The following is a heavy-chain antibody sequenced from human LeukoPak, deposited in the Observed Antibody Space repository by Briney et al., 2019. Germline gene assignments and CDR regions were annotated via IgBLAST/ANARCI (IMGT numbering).Heavy chain of an antibody. CDR3: ARSGRSYGDYNAFDI. V-gene: IGHV4-31*03. Sequence: PSQTLSLTCTVSGGSISSGGYYWSWIRQHPGKGLEWIGYTYYSGSTYYNPSLKSRVTISVDTSKNQFSLKLSSVTAADTAVYYCARSGRSYGDYNAFDIWGQGTMVTVSS. CDR2: TYYSGST. CDR1: GGSISSGGYY. D-gene: IGHD4-17*01. J-gene: IGHJ3*02.